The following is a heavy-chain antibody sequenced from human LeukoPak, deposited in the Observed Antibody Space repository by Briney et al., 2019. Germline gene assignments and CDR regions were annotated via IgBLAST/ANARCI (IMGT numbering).Heavy chain of an antibody. CDR3: ARENSPGYFDY. CDR1: GASISSYY. D-gene: IGHD4-23*01. Sequence: SETLSLTCTVSGASISSYYWSWIRQPPGKGLEWIGYIYYSGRANYNPSPKSRVAISVDTSKNQFSLNLSSMTAADTAVYYCARENSPGYFDYWGQGTLVTVSS. J-gene: IGHJ4*02. V-gene: IGHV4-59*01. CDR2: IYYSGRA.